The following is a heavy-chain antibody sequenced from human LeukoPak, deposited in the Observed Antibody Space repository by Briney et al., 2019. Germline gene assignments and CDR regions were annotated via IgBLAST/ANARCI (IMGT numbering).Heavy chain of an antibody. D-gene: IGHD6-19*01. V-gene: IGHV4-34*01. CDR1: GGSLSGYY. CDR3: ARGWQWRVYMDV. Sequence: PSETLSLTCAVYGGSLSGYYWSWIRQPPGKGLEWIGEINHSGSTNYNPSLKSRVTISADTSKNQFSLKLSSVTAADTAVYYCARGWQWRVYMDVWGKGTTVTVSS. J-gene: IGHJ6*03. CDR2: INHSGST.